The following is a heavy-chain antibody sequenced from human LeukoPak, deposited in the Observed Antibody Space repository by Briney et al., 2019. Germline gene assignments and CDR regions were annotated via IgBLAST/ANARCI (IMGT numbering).Heavy chain of an antibody. Sequence: GGSLRLSCAASGFTFSSYSMNWVRQAPGKGLEWVSSISSSSSYIYYADSVKGRFTISRDNAKNSLYLQMNSLRAEDTAVYYCARDRGLTGTNFDYWGQGTLVTVSP. V-gene: IGHV3-21*01. CDR1: GFTFSSYS. CDR2: ISSSSSYI. D-gene: IGHD1-20*01. J-gene: IGHJ4*02. CDR3: ARDRGLTGTNFDY.